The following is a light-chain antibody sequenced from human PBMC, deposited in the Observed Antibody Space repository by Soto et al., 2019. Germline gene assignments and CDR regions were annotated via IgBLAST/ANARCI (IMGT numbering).Light chain of an antibody. CDR3: QQYGSSPIT. J-gene: IGKJ5*01. CDR1: QSVSSSY. V-gene: IGKV3-20*01. CDR2: GAS. Sequence: EIVLTQSPGTLSLSPGERATLSCRASQSVSSSYLAWYQQKPGQAPRLLIYGASSRATCIPDRFSGSGSGTDFTLTISRLEPEYFAVYYCQQYGSSPITVGQGTRLEIK.